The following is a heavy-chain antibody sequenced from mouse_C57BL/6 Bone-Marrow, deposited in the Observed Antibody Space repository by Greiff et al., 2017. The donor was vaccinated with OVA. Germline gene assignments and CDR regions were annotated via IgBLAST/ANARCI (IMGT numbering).Heavy chain of an antibody. Sequence: EVQLVESEGGLVQPGSSMKLSCTASGFTFSDYYMAWVRQVPEKGLEWVANINYDGSSTYYLDSLKSRFIISRDNAKNILYLQMSSLKSEDTATYYCAKYYSNYVYFDYWGQGTTLTVSS. V-gene: IGHV5-16*01. CDR2: INYDGSST. D-gene: IGHD2-5*01. CDR3: AKYYSNYVYFDY. J-gene: IGHJ2*01. CDR1: GFTFSDYY.